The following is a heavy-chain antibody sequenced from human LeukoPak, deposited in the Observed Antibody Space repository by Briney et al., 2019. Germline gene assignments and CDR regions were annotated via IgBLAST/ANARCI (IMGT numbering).Heavy chain of an antibody. Sequence: GESLKISCKGSGYSFTSYWIGWVRQMPGKGLEWMGIIYPGDSDTRYSPSFQGQVTISADKSIRTAYLQWSSLKASDTAMYYCARLGEYCTNGVCYAPDFDYWGQGTLVTVSS. V-gene: IGHV5-51*01. CDR1: GYSFTSYW. CDR3: ARLGEYCTNGVCYAPDFDY. J-gene: IGHJ4*02. D-gene: IGHD2-8*01. CDR2: IYPGDSDT.